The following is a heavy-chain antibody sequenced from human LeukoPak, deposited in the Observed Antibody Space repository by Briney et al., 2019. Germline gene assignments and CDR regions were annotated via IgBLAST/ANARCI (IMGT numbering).Heavy chain of an antibody. CDR2: ITPIFGSA. CDR3: ATTQLWGVYYYYMDV. CDR1: GGSFSNYA. Sequence: GASVKVSCKPSGGSFSNYAFSWVRQAPGQGLEWMGGITPIFGSANYAQNFQGRVTITADKSTSTAYMELSSLRSEDTAMYYCATTQLWGVYYYYMDVWGKGTTVTVSS. V-gene: IGHV1-69*06. J-gene: IGHJ6*03. D-gene: IGHD5-18*01.